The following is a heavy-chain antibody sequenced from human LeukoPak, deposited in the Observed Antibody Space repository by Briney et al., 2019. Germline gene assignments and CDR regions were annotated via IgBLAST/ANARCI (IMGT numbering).Heavy chain of an antibody. CDR2: ISGSGGST. CDR1: GFTFSSYA. J-gene: IGHJ3*02. CDR3: AKVLRRTTVTTLDAFDI. Sequence: PGGSLRLSCAASGFTFSSYAMSWVRQAPGKGLEWVSAISGSGGSTYYADSVKGRFTISRDNSKNTPYLQMNSLRAEDTAVYYCAKVLRRTTVTTLDAFDIWGQGTMVTVSS. D-gene: IGHD4-17*01. V-gene: IGHV3-23*01.